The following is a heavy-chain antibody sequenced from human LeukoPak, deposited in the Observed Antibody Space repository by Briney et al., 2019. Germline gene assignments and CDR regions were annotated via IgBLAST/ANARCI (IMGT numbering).Heavy chain of an antibody. D-gene: IGHD5-12*01. CDR2: IIPIFGTA. CDR1: GGTFSSYA. CDR3: ARYSGYDSPDPYYYYYYMDV. J-gene: IGHJ6*03. V-gene: IGHV1-69*05. Sequence: ASVKVSCKASGGTFSSYAISWVRQAPGQGLERMGGIIPIFGTANYAQKFQGRVTITTDESTSTAYMELSGLRSEDTAVYYCARYSGYDSPDPYYYYYYMDVWGKGTTVTVSS.